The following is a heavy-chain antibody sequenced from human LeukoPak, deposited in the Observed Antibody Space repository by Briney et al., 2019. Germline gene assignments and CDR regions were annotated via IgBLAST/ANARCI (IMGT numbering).Heavy chain of an antibody. D-gene: IGHD5-18*01. Sequence: QSGGSLRLSCAASGFIFSSYAMSWGRQAPGTGREWVSSLSGSGISTYYADPVTGRLTMPRDNTKNTLDPQLNSVRAEDTAVYDCAKEGDREYSYADCWGQGTLVTVSS. CDR3: AKEGDREYSYADC. CDR2: LSGSGIST. J-gene: IGHJ4*02. CDR1: GFIFSSYA. V-gene: IGHV3-23*01.